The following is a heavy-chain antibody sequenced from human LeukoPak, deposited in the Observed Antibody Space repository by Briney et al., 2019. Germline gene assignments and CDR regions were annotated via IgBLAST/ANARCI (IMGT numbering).Heavy chain of an antibody. CDR1: GFTFSSYW. D-gene: IGHD3-22*01. J-gene: IGHJ4*02. CDR2: IKQDGSEK. Sequence: TGGSLRLSCAASGFTFSSYWMSRVRQAPGKGLEWVANIKQDGSEKYYVDSVKGRFTISRDNAKNSLYLQMNSLRAEDTAVHYCARRRDSSGYYFDYWGQGTLVTVSS. CDR3: ARRRDSSGYYFDY. V-gene: IGHV3-7*01.